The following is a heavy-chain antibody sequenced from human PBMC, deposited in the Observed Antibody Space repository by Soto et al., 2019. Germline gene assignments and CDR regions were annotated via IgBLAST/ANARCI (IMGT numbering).Heavy chain of an antibody. CDR2: IYYSGST. J-gene: IGHJ6*02. CDR3: ARTGYSSSWYHYYGMDV. D-gene: IGHD6-13*01. Sequence: PSETLSLTCTVSGGSISSSSYYWGWILQPPGKGLEWIGSIYYSGSTYYNPSLKSRVTISVDTSKNQFSLKLSSVTAADTAVYYCARTGYSSSWYHYYGMDVWGQGTTVTVSS. V-gene: IGHV4-39*01. CDR1: GGSISSSSYY.